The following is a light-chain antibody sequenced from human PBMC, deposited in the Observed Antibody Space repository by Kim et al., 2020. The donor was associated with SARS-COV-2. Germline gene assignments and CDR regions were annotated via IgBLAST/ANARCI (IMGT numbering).Light chain of an antibody. J-gene: IGKJ1*01. CDR2: GAS. Sequence: LSPGDRATLACRASHIISSSYLAWCQQKPGHAPSLLIHGASSSATGIPDRFSGSGSGTDFTLTISSLEPEYFAVYYCQQYGSSWTFGQGTKVDIK. CDR1: HIISSSY. CDR3: QQYGSSWT. V-gene: IGKV3-20*01.